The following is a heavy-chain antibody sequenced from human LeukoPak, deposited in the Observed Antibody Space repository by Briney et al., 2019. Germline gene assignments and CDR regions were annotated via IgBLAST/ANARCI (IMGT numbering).Heavy chain of an antibody. CDR3: ARNYGDPGYFDY. CDR2: ISSNGGST. CDR1: GFTFSTYA. D-gene: IGHD4-17*01. Sequence: GGSLRLSCAASGFTFSTYAMSWVRQAPGKGLEYVSAISSNGGSTYYANSVKGRFTISRDNSKNTLYLQMGSLRAEDMAVYYCARNYGDPGYFDYWGQGTLVTVSS. J-gene: IGHJ4*02. V-gene: IGHV3-64*01.